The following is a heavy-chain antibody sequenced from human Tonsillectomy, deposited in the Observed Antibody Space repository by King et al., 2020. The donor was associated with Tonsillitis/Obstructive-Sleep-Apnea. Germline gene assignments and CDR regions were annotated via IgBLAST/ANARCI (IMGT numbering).Heavy chain of an antibody. CDR1: GASISSTGYY. CDR2: IYYSGST. Sequence: QLQESGPGLVKPSETLSLTCTVSGASISSTGYYWGWIRQPPGKGLEWIGTIYYSGSTYYNPSLKSRVTISVDMSKNQFSLKLSSVTAADTAVYYCAEGPPDAFDIWGQGTMVTVSS. J-gene: IGHJ3*02. CDR3: AEGPPDAFDI. V-gene: IGHV4-39*01.